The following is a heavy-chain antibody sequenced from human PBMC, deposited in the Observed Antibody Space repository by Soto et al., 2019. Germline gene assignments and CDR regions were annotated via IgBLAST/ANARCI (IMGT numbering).Heavy chain of an antibody. Sequence: EVQLLESGGGLVQPGGSLRLSCAASGFTFSSYAMKWVRHAPGKGLEWVSLIGESGTPTYYADSVTGRFTISRDNSGNPLFLEMYSLRAEDTAVYYCASYIPGVRYYGMDVWGKGTTVTFSS. CDR2: IGESGTPT. CDR1: GFTFSSYA. D-gene: IGHD2-2*01. V-gene: IGHV3-23*01. J-gene: IGHJ6*04. CDR3: ASYIPGVRYYGMDV.